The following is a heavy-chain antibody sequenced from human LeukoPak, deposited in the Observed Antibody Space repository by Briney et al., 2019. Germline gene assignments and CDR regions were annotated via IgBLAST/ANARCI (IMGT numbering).Heavy chain of an antibody. J-gene: IGHJ3*02. Sequence: GGSLRLSCAASGFTFDDYAMHWVRQAPGRGLEWVSLIGGDGVTTYYSDSVKGLFNISRDNSKTSLHLQMNSLKTEDTALYYCAKWELWDHPFGLRDAFDIWGQGTMVTVSS. V-gene: IGHV3-43*02. D-gene: IGHD2-21*01. CDR1: GFTFDDYA. CDR2: IGGDGVTT. CDR3: AKWELWDHPFGLRDAFDI.